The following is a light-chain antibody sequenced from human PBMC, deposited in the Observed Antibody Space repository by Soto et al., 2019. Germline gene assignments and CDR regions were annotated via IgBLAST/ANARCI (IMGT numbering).Light chain of an antibody. V-gene: IGKV2-28*01. Sequence: DIVMTQSPLSLPVTPGEPASISCRSSQSLLHSNGYNYLDWYLQKPGQSPQLLIDLGSNRASGVPDRFSGSGSGTDFTLKISRGEAEDVGVYYCMQALQTPWTFGQGTKVEIK. J-gene: IGKJ1*01. CDR2: LGS. CDR1: QSLLHSNGYNY. CDR3: MQALQTPWT.